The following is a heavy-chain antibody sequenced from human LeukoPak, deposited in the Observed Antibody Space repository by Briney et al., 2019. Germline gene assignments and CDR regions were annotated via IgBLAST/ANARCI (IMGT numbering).Heavy chain of an antibody. CDR2: IKQDGSEK. CDR1: GFTFSNYW. CDR3: ARDSLEYTTSSAAY. D-gene: IGHD6-13*01. Sequence: GGSLRLSCAASGFTFSNYWMSWVRQAPGKGLEWVAIIKQDGSEKYSVDSVKGRFIISRDNAKNSLYLQMNRLRVEDTALYYCARDSLEYTTSSAAYWGQGALVTVSS. J-gene: IGHJ4*02. V-gene: IGHV3-7*01.